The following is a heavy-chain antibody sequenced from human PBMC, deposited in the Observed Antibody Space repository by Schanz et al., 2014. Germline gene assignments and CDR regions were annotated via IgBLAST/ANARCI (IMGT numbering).Heavy chain of an antibody. D-gene: IGHD5-12*01. J-gene: IGHJ3*01. CDR3: ARDGGRDGYNLAFDV. Sequence: EEKGGGSGGGLIQPGGSLRLSCAVSGFAVNTTSLRWVLPSPFTVLEWISSMYINSGSTQYADSVKGRFIISRDSSKNTLFLQMNSLRAEDTAVYFCARDGGRDGYNLAFDVWGQGTLVTVSS. CDR1: GFAVNTTS. V-gene: IGHV3-53*01. CDR2: MYINSGST.